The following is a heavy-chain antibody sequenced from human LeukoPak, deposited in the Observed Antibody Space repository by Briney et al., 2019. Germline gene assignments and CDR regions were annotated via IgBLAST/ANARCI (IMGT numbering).Heavy chain of an antibody. CDR1: GYTFTSYD. V-gene: IGHV1-8*03. J-gene: IGHJ5*02. D-gene: IGHD3-10*01. Sequence: ASVKVSCKASGYTFTSYDINWVRQATGQGLEWMGWMNPNSGNTGYAQRFQGRVTITRNTSISTAYMELSSLRSEDTAVYYCARVSPRTWFGELFSHGDWFDPWGQGTLVTVSS. CDR2: MNPNSGNT. CDR3: ARVSPRTWFGELFSHGDWFDP.